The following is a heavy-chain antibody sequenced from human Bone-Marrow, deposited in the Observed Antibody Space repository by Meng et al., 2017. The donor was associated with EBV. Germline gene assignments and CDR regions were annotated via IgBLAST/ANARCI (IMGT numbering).Heavy chain of an antibody. D-gene: IGHD2-2*01. CDR2: IFYGGTN. CDR3: AASFRELIRSRDY. J-gene: IGHJ4*02. CDR1: GGSIRRTNS. V-gene: IGHV4-4*02. Sequence: QQLLQVSARRLVKQSGTPAPTSVVSGGSIRRTNSWSCVRQPPGKGLEWMGEIFYGGTNNYNPSLESRVTISVDKSKTQFSLKLLSGTGADTAVYYCAASFRELIRSRDYWGQGTLVTVSS.